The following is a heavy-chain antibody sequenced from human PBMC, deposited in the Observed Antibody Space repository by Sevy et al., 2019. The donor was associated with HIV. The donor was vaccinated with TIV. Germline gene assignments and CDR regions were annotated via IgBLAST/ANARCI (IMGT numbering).Heavy chain of an antibody. CDR1: GFTFSSYW. D-gene: IGHD2-15*01. V-gene: IGHV3-7*01. CDR3: ASVGYCSGGSCGDWFDP. Sequence: GGSLRLSCAASGFTFSSYWMSWVRQAPGKGLEWVANIKQDGSEKYYVDSVKGRFTISRDNAKNSLYLQMNSLRAEDTAVYYCASVGYCSGGSCGDWFDPWGQGTLVTVSS. CDR2: IKQDGSEK. J-gene: IGHJ5*02.